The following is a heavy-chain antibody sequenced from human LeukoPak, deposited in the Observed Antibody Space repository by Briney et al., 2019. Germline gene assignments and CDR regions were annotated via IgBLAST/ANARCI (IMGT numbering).Heavy chain of an antibody. CDR2: ISGSGGST. V-gene: IGHV3-23*01. D-gene: IGHD3-22*01. CDR1: GFTFSSYA. Sequence: PGGSLRLSCAASGFTFSSYAMSWVRQAPGKGLEWVSAISGSGGSTYYADSVKGRFTISRDNAKNSLYLQMNSLRAEDTAVYYCARGPTMKMDVWGNGTTVTVSS. J-gene: IGHJ6*04. CDR3: ARGPTMKMDV.